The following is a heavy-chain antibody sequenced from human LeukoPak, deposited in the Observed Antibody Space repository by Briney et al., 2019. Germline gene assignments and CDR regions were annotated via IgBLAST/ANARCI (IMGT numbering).Heavy chain of an antibody. Sequence: SETLSLTCTVSGGSISSYYWSWIRQPAGKGLEWIGRIYTSVSTNYNPSLKSRVTMSVDTSKNQFSLKLSSVTAADTAVYYCARDGVVVPAPLTYYYYYGMDVWGQGTTVTVSS. CDR2: IYTSVST. CDR1: GGSISSYY. J-gene: IGHJ6*02. V-gene: IGHV4-4*07. D-gene: IGHD2-2*01. CDR3: ARDGVVVPAPLTYYYYYGMDV.